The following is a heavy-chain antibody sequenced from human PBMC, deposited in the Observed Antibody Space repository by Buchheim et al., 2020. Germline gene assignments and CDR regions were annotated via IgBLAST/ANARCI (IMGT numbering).Heavy chain of an antibody. D-gene: IGHD2-15*01. V-gene: IGHV4-4*02. J-gene: IGHJ6*02. CDR1: GGSISSSNW. CDR2: IYHRGST. Sequence: QVQLQESGPGLVKPSGTLSLTCAVSGGSISSSNWWSWVRQPPGKGLEWIGEIYHRGSTNYNPSLKSRVTISVDKSKNKFTPKLSSVTAADTAVYYCARDRRYCSGGSCYYGMDVWGQGTT. CDR3: ARDRRYCSGGSCYYGMDV.